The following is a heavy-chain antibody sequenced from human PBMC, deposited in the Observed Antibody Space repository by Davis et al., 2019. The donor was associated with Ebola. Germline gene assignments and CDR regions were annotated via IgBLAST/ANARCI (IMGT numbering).Heavy chain of an antibody. CDR2: IKTDKSST. CDR3: AKLELRGY. CDR1: GFTFSRYW. Sequence: HTGGSLRLSCAASGFTFSRYWMYWVRQAPGKGLVWVSRIKTDKSSTTYADSVKGRFTISGDNAKNTLYLQMNSLRAEDTAVYYCAKLELRGYWGQGTLVTVSS. D-gene: IGHD1-7*01. V-gene: IGHV3-74*01. J-gene: IGHJ4*02.